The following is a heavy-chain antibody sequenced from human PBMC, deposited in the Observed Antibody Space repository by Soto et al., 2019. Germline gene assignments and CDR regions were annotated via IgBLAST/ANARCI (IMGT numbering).Heavy chain of an antibody. D-gene: IGHD3-22*01. V-gene: IGHV2-5*02. J-gene: IGHJ5*02. CDR3: AHRRGYYDSSGYWFDP. Sequence: QITLKESGPTLVKPTQTLTLTCTFSGFSLSTSGVGVGWIRQPPGKALEWLALIYWDDDKRDSPSLKSRLTITKDTAKDQVVLTMTNRDPVDTATYYCAHRRGYYDSSGYWFDPWGQGTLVTVSA. CDR1: GFSLSTSGVG. CDR2: IYWDDDK.